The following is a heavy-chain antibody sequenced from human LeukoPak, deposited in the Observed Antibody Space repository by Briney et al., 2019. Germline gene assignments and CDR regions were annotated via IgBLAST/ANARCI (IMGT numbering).Heavy chain of an antibody. CDR3: AGHNTYGDYVN. CDR2: IIPIFGTA. CDR1: GGTFSSYA. J-gene: IGHJ4*02. Sequence: ASVKVSCKASGGTFSSYAISWMRQAPGQGLEWMGRIIPIFGTANYAQKFQGRVTITTDESTSTAYIELSSLRLEATAVFVCAGHNTYGDYVNWGQGTLVTVSS. D-gene: IGHD4-17*01. V-gene: IGHV1-69*05.